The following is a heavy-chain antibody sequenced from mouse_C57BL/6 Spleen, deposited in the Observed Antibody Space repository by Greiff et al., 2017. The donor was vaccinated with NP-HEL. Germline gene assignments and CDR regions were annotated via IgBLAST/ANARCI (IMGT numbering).Heavy chain of an antibody. CDR1: GYTFTSYG. CDR2: IYPRSGNT. J-gene: IGHJ1*03. CDR3: SRWGENWYFDV. V-gene: IGHV1-81*01. Sequence: QVQLKESGAELARPGASVKLSCKASGYTFTSYGISWVKQRTGQGLEWIGEIYPRSGNTYYNEKFKGKATLTADKSSSTAYMELRSLTSEDSAVYFCSRWGENWYFDVWGTGTTVTVSS.